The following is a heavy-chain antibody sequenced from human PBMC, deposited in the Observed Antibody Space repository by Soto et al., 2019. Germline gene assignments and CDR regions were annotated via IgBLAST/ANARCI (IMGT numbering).Heavy chain of an antibody. CDR1: GGSISSGGYS. D-gene: IGHD4-17*01. V-gene: IGHV4-30-2*01. CDR3: ARGANTVTPFDY. CDR2: IYHSGST. Sequence: QLQLQESGSGLVKPSQTLSLTCAVSGGSISSGGYSWSWIRQPPGKGLEWIGYIYHSGSTYYNPSLNSRXXIXVXXSKNQFSLKLSSVTAADTAVYYGARGANTVTPFDYWGQGTLVTVSS. J-gene: IGHJ4*02.